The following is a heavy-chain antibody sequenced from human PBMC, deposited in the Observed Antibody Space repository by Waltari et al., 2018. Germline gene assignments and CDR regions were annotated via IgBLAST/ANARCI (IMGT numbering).Heavy chain of an antibody. CDR2: IYYSGST. CDR3: AGVRIAARPRVGYNWFDP. V-gene: IGHV4-59*01. D-gene: IGHD6-6*01. CDR1: GGSISSYY. Sequence: QVQLQESGPGLVKPSETLSLTCTVSGGSISSYYWSWIRQPPGKGLEWIGYIYYSGSTNYNPPLKMRVTISVDTAKNQFALQLSSVTAADTAGYYCAGVRIAARPRVGYNWFDPWGQGTLVTVSS. J-gene: IGHJ5*02.